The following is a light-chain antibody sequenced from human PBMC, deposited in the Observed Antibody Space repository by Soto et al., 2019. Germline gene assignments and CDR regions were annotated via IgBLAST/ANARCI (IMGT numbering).Light chain of an antibody. CDR2: GAS. CDR3: QHYDNWPT. J-gene: IGKJ1*01. CDR1: QSVRSN. V-gene: IGKV3-15*01. Sequence: IVMSQSPATPSVSPGERATRSCRASQSVRSNLAWYQQKPGHPPSLLMYGASTRATGIPARFSGSGSATLFTLTISRLHSDFFAVDYWQHYDNWPTFGQGTKVDIK.